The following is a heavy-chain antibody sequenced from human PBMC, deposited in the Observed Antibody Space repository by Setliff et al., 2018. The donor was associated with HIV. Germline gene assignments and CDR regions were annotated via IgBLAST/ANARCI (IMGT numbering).Heavy chain of an antibody. CDR1: GFTFSSYD. CDR2: IGTAGDT. D-gene: IGHD7-27*01. J-gene: IGHJ4*02. V-gene: IGHV3-13*01. CDR3: ARDANWERGSHYFDY. Sequence: GGSLRLSCAASGFTFSSYDMHWVRQATGKGLEWVSAIGTAGDTYYADSVKGRFAISRDNAKNSLYLQMNSLRAEDTAVYYCARDANWERGSHYFDYWGQGTLVTVSS.